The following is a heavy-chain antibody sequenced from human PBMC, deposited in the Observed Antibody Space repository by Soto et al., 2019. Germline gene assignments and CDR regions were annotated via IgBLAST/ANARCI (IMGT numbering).Heavy chain of an antibody. D-gene: IGHD1-26*01. J-gene: IGHJ4*02. CDR2: MNPNSGNT. V-gene: IGHV1-8*01. CDR3: EGEKVGTTWIDF. CDR1: GYTFTGYD. Sequence: QAQLVQSGAEVKKPGASVKVSCKASGYTFTGYDINWVRQATGQGLEWMGWMNPNSGNTGYAQNFQGRVTMTRDNSITTAYMELTSLRDDDSAVYYCEGEKVGTTWIDFWGQGTLVNVSS.